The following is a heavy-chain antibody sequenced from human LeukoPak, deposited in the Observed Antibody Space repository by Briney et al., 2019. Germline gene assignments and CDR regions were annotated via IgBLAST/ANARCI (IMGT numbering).Heavy chain of an antibody. CDR1: GLSFSDYA. Sequence: GGSLRLSCVVSGLSFSDYAMSWVRQAPGKGLEWVSGISDSGDRTYYADSVKGRFTISRDNSKNTPSLQMNSLRVEDTAVYYCAHIYYHGSGSYGDYWGQGTLVTVSS. D-gene: IGHD3-10*01. CDR2: ISDSGDRT. V-gene: IGHV3-23*01. J-gene: IGHJ4*02. CDR3: AHIYYHGSGSYGDY.